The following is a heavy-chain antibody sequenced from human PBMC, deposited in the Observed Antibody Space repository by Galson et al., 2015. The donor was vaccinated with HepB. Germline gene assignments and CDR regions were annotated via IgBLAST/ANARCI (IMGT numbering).Heavy chain of an antibody. CDR3: ASQGAYQLLNSLDY. CDR2: IIPIFGTA. V-gene: IGHV1-69*13. J-gene: IGHJ4*02. CDR1: GGTFSSYA. D-gene: IGHD2-2*01. Sequence: SVKVSCKASGGTFSSYAISWVRQAPGQGLEWMGGIIPIFGTANYAQKFQGRVTITADESTSTAYMELSSLRSEDTAVYYCASQGAYQLLNSLDYWGQGTLVTVSS.